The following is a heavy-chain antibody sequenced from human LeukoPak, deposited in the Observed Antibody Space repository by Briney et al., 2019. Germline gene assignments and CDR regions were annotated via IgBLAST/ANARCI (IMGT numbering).Heavy chain of an antibody. CDR1: GFTFSSYG. D-gene: IGHD3-22*01. CDR2: ISYDGSNK. Sequence: GGSLRLSCAASGFTFSSYGMHWVRQAPGKGLEWVAVISYDGSNKYYADSVKGRFTISRDNSTNTLYLQMNSLRAEDTAVYYCARGGGQYYYDSSGYYFDFWGQGTLVTVSS. V-gene: IGHV3-30*03. CDR3: ARGGGQYYYDSSGYYFDF. J-gene: IGHJ4*02.